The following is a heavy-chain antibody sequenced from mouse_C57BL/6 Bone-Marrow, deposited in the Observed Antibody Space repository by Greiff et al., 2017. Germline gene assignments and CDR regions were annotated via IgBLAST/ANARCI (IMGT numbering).Heavy chain of an antibody. CDR3: ARETGYWYFDV. CDR2: ISYSGST. J-gene: IGHJ1*03. CDR1: GYSITSGYD. V-gene: IGHV3-1*01. Sequence: DVKLQESGPGMVKPSQSLSLTCTVTGYSITSGYDWHWIRHFPGNKLEWMGYISYSGSTNYNPSLKSRISITHDTSKNHFFLKLNSVTTEDTATYYCARETGYWYFDVWGTGTPVTVSS.